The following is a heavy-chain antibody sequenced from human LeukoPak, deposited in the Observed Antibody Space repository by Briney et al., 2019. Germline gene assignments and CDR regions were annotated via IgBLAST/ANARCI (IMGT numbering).Heavy chain of an antibody. CDR2: SYPGDSDT. J-gene: IGHJ4*02. CDR1: WYSFTRLL. Sequence: ESLKIFLKGFWYSFTRLLIDLGRQGSGKGVEWMGISYPGDSDTKYSPSFQGQVALSVDKSITTAYLQWSSLKASDTAMYYCARQASAASDYWGQGTLVTVSS. CDR3: ARQASAASDY. V-gene: IGHV5-51*01. D-gene: IGHD6-13*01.